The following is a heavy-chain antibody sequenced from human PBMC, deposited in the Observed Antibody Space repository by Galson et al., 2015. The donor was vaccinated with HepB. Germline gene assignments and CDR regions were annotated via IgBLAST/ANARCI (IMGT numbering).Heavy chain of an antibody. CDR1: GFTFSNAW. V-gene: IGHV3-15*01. D-gene: IGHD4-17*01. CDR2: IKSKTDGGTT. Sequence: SLRLSCAASGFTFSNAWMSWVRQAPGKGLEWVGRIKSKTDGGTTDYAAPVKGRFTISRDDSKNTLYLQTNSLKTEDTAVYYCTTVTADDYGDWWFDPWGQGTLVTASS. CDR3: TTVTADDYGDWWFDP. J-gene: IGHJ5*02.